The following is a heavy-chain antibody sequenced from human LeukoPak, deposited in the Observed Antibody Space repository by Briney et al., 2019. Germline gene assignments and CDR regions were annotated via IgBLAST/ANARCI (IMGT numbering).Heavy chain of an antibody. CDR2: IYYSGST. J-gene: IGHJ4*02. D-gene: IGHD6-13*01. V-gene: IGHV4-39*01. CDR3: ARLPRPGIAAHIDY. Sequence: SETLSLTCTVSGGSISSSSYYWGWIRQPPGKGLEWIGSIYYSGSTYYNPSLKSRVTISVDTSKNQFSLKLSSVTAADTAVYYCARLPRPGIAAHIDYWGQGTLVTVSS. CDR1: GGSISSSSYY.